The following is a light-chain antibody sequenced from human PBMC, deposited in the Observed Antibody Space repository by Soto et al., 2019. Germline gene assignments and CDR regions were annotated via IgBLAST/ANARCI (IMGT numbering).Light chain of an antibody. CDR3: QQYNKWPLT. J-gene: IGKJ1*01. V-gene: IGKV3D-15*01. CDR2: GAS. Sequence: EIVMTQSPATLSVSPGDRATLSCRASQSVDNDLAWYQQKPGQPPRLLIYGASSRATGIADRFSGSASGTEFTLTISSLQSEDFTVYYCQQYNKWPLTVGQGTKV. CDR1: QSVDND.